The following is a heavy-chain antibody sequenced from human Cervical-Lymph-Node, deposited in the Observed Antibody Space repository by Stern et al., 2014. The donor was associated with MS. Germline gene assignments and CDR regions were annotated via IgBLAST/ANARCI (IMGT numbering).Heavy chain of an antibody. CDR1: GLSVSYKY. V-gene: IGHV3-66*01. J-gene: IGHJ4*02. Sequence: EVQLVESGGGLVQPGGSLRLSCAVSGLSVSYKYMNWVRQAPGKGLEWVSVIYTGGGTYYADSVKGRFNISRDNSKNTLYLQMNSLRADDTAVYYCASTSGTYHPLDYWGQGTLVTVSS. D-gene: IGHD3-10*01. CDR3: ASTSGTYHPLDY. CDR2: IYTGGGT.